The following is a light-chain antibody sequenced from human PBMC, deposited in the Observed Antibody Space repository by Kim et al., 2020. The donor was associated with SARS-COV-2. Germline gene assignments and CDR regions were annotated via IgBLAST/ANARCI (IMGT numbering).Light chain of an antibody. Sequence: SSVGDRVTITCRASQSIGTYLNWYQHKPGKAPNLLIYAASSLQSGVPSMFSGRGSGTDFSLTISSLQPEDSATYYCQQSYSTPLTLGGGTKVDIK. V-gene: IGKV1-39*01. CDR1: QSIGTY. J-gene: IGKJ4*01. CDR3: QQSYSTPLT. CDR2: AAS.